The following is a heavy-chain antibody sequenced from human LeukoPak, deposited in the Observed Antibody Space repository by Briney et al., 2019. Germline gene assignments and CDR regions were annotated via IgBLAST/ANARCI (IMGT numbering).Heavy chain of an antibody. CDR2: IIPIFGTA. V-gene: IGHV1-69*13. Sequence: ASVKVSCKASGGTFSSYAISWVRQAPGQGLEWMGRIIPIFGTANYAQKFQGRVTITADESTSTAYMELSSLRSEDTAVYYCARVGVEDIVVVPAAAPGVYYFDYWGQGTLVTVSS. D-gene: IGHD2-2*01. CDR3: ARVGVEDIVVVPAAAPGVYYFDY. J-gene: IGHJ4*02. CDR1: GGTFSSYA.